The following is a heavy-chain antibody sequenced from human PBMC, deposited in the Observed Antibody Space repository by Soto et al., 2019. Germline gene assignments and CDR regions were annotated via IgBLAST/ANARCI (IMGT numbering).Heavy chain of an antibody. CDR2: ISYDGSNK. J-gene: IGHJ5*02. D-gene: IGHD1-26*01. Sequence: QVQLVESGGGVVQPGRSLRLSCAASGFTFSSYAMHWVRQAPGKGLEWVAVISYDGSNKYYADSVKGRFTISRDNSKNTMYLQMNSLRAEDTAVYYCASGGGGYYACFFNWFDPWGQGTMVTVSS. CDR1: GFTFSSYA. CDR3: ASGGGGYYACFFNWFDP. V-gene: IGHV3-30-3*01.